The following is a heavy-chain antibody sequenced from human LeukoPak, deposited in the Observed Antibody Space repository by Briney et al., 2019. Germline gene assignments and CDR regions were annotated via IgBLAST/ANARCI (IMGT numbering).Heavy chain of an antibody. CDR2: IHPGTGDT. D-gene: IGHD1-1*01. CDR1: GHTFTVYY. Sequence: ASVKVSCKASGHTFTVYYIHWVRQAPGQGLEWMGWIHPGTGDTNYAQRFQGRVTVTRDTSITTAYMELSSLKSDDTAVYYCASYASGYNWSKAWGQGTLVTVSS. V-gene: IGHV1-2*02. CDR3: ASYASGYNWSKA. J-gene: IGHJ5*02.